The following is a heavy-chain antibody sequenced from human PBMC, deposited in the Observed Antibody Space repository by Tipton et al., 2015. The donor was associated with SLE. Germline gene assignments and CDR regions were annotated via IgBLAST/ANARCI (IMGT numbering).Heavy chain of an antibody. D-gene: IGHD1-26*01. CDR2: INHSGST. V-gene: IGHV4-34*01. J-gene: IGHJ4*02. Sequence: GLVKPSETLSLTCAVYGGSFSGYYWSWIRQPPGKGLEWIGEINHSGSTNYNPSLKSRVTISVDTSKNQFSLKLSSVTAADTAVYYCARGAIVGATNFDYWGQGTLVTVSS. CDR1: GGSFSGYY. CDR3: ARGAIVGATNFDY.